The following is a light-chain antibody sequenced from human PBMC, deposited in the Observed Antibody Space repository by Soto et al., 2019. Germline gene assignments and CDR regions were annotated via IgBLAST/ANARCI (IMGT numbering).Light chain of an antibody. Sequence: QSALTQPPSASGSPGQSVTISCTGTSSDVGGYNYVSWYQQHPGKAPKLMIYEVSKRPSGVPDRFSGFKSGNTASLTVSGLQPEDEAAYYCSSYAGSNKPVFGTGTKLAVL. CDR2: EVS. V-gene: IGLV2-8*01. J-gene: IGLJ1*01. CDR3: SSYAGSNKPV. CDR1: SSDVGGYNY.